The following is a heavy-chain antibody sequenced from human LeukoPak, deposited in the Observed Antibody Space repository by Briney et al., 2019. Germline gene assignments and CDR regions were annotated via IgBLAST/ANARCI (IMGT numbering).Heavy chain of an antibody. CDR1: GYTLTELS. CDR3: ATAPRFLEWLCLFDC. V-gene: IGHV1-24*01. CDR2: FDPEDGET. Sequence: ASVKVSCKVSGYTLTELSMHWVRQAPGKGLEWMGGFDPEDGETIYAQKFQGRVTMTEDTSTDTAYMELSSLRSEDTAVYYCATAPRFLEWLCLFDCWGQGTLVTVSS. J-gene: IGHJ4*02. D-gene: IGHD3-3*01.